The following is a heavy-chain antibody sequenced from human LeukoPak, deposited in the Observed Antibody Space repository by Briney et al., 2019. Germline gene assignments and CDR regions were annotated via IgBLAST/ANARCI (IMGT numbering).Heavy chain of an antibody. CDR2: ISYDGSNK. CDR1: GFTFSSYA. CDR3: ARGPLGLIAARPADY. Sequence: PGRSLRLSCAASGFTFSSYAMHWVRQAPGKGLEGVAVISYDGSNKYYADSVKGRFTISRDNSKNTLYLQMNSLRAEDTAVYYCARGPLGLIAARPADYWGQGTLVTVSS. J-gene: IGHJ4*02. V-gene: IGHV3-30-3*01. D-gene: IGHD6-6*01.